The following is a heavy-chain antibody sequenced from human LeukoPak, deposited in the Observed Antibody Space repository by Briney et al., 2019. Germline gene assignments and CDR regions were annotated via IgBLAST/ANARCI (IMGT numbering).Heavy chain of an antibody. CDR3: AGTTLALIPGVVVAATKDY. J-gene: IGHJ4*02. V-gene: IGHV3-21*01. Sequence: PGGSLRLSCAASGFTFSSYSMNWVRQAPGKGLKWVSSISSSSSYIYYADSVKGRFTISRDNSKNTLYLQMNSLRAEDTAVYYCAGTTLALIPGVVVAATKDYWGQGTLVTVSS. D-gene: IGHD2-15*01. CDR2: ISSSSSYI. CDR1: GFTFSSYS.